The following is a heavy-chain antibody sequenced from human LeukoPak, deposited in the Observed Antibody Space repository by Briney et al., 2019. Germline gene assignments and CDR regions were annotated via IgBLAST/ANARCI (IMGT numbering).Heavy chain of an antibody. CDR3: ARDILPPHSDARNSYSRDS. J-gene: IGHJ4*02. CDR2: IGPKNGDT. D-gene: IGHD6-6*01. Sequence: AASVKVSCKASGYIFSDFYIHWVRQAPGQGLEWMGWIGPKNGDTKFAQKFQGRVTMTRDTSITTAYMELSRLTSDDTAVYYCARDILPPHSDARNSYSRDSWGQGTLVTVSS. CDR1: GYIFSDFY. V-gene: IGHV1-2*02.